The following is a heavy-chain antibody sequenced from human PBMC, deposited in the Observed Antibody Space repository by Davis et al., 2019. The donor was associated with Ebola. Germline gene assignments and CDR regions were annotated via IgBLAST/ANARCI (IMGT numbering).Heavy chain of an antibody. CDR1: GFTFSSYS. CDR2: ISSSSSTI. D-gene: IGHD4-23*01. CDR3: ARGRGYGGNPPFKY. J-gene: IGHJ4*02. Sequence: GGSLRLSCAASGFTFSSYSMNWVRQAPGKGLEWVSYISSSSSTIYYADSVKGRFTISRDNAKNSLYMQMNSLRDEDTAVYYCARGRGYGGNPPFKYWGQGTLVTVSS. V-gene: IGHV3-48*02.